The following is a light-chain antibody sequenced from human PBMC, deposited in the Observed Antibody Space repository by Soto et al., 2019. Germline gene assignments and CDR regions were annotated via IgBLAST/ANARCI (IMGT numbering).Light chain of an antibody. CDR3: QQSRV. CDR1: QSISSW. CDR2: KAS. Sequence: DIQMTQSPSTLSASVGDRVTITCRASQSISSWLAWYQQKPGKAPKLLIYKASSLGSGVPSRFSGSGSGTEFTLTISCLQPDDFATYYCQQSRVFGPGTKVDIK. J-gene: IGKJ3*01. V-gene: IGKV1-5*03.